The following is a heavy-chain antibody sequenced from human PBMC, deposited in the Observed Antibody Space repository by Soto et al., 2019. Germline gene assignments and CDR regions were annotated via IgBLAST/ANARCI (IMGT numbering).Heavy chain of an antibody. CDR2: ITPFLGTA. CDR3: ARTHFYETGGVFDYFDY. V-gene: IGHV1-69*01. D-gene: IGHD3-22*01. CDR1: GGTFGRYT. Sequence: QVPLVQAGAEVKKPGSSVKVSCKASGGTFGRYTLCWVRQAPGQGLEWMGEITPFLGTANSAQKFQGRVTITADESTGTAYMEMGSLRSEDKAVYYCARTHFYETGGVFDYFDYWGQGTLVTVSS. J-gene: IGHJ4*02.